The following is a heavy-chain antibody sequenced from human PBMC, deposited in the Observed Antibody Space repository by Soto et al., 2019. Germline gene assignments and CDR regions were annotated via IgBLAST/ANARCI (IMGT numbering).Heavy chain of an antibody. D-gene: IGHD4-17*01. CDR1: GLTFSTYG. CDR3: ATLNYGGDDC. J-gene: IGHJ4*02. CDR2: IPYDGSYK. Sequence: PGGSLRLSCAASGLTFSTYGMHWVRQAPGKGLECVAIIPYDGSYKYYADSVKGRFTISRDNSKNTLYLQMDSLRAEDTAVYYCATLNYGGDDCWGQGTLVTVSS. V-gene: IGHV3-30*03.